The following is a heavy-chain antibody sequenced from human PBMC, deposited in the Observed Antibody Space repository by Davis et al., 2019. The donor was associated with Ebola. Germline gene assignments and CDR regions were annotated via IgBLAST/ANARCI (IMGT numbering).Heavy chain of an antibody. D-gene: IGHD2-2*01. CDR1: GYTFTSYG. Sequence: ASVKVSCKASGYTFTSYGISWVRQAPGQGLEWMGWISAYNGNTNYAQKFQGWVTMTRDTSISTAYMELSRLRSDDTAVYYCAREELGYCSSTSCYGANYFDYWGQGTLVTVSS. CDR2: ISAYNGNT. CDR3: AREELGYCSSTSCYGANYFDY. J-gene: IGHJ4*02. V-gene: IGHV1-18*04.